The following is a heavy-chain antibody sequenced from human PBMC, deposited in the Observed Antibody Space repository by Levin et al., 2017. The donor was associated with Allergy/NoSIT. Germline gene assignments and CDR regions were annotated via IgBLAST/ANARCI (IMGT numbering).Heavy chain of an antibody. CDR1: GYIFTDHH. V-gene: IGHV1-2*02. CDR3: ARFLGDCSSASYPIYYYFYYMDV. CDR2: INPNSGGT. Sequence: GESLKISCKASGYIFTDHHLHWVRQAPGQGLEWMGWINPNSGGTKYAQKFQGRVTMTRDTSISTASMDLSSLRSDDTALYYCARFLGDCSSASYPIYYYFYYMDVWGKGTTVTVSS. D-gene: IGHD2-15*01. J-gene: IGHJ6*03.